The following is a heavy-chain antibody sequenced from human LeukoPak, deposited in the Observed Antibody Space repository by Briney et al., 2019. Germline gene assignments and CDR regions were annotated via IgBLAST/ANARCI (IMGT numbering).Heavy chain of an antibody. V-gene: IGHV3-30*18. Sequence: PGTSLRLSCAASGFTFSNYGMHWVRQAPGKGLEWVAVISYDGSNKNHADSVKGRFSISRDNSKNTLYLQMNSLRAEDTAVYYCAKGGYSSPFDSWGQGTLVTVSS. D-gene: IGHD6-6*01. CDR3: AKGGYSSPFDS. J-gene: IGHJ4*02. CDR1: GFTFSNYG. CDR2: ISYDGSNK.